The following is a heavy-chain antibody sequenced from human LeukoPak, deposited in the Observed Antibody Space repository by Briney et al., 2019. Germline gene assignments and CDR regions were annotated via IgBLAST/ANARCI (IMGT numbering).Heavy chain of an antibody. Sequence: GASVKVSCKASGGTFSSYAINWMRQAPGQGLEWMGGIIPIFGTANYAQKFQDRVTITADESTSTAYIELSSLRSEDTAIYYCASRLYCSNTRCRNFPFAYWGQGTLVTVSS. J-gene: IGHJ4*02. CDR1: GGTFSSYA. V-gene: IGHV1-69*01. D-gene: IGHD2-2*01. CDR3: ASRLYCSNTRCRNFPFAY. CDR2: IIPIFGTA.